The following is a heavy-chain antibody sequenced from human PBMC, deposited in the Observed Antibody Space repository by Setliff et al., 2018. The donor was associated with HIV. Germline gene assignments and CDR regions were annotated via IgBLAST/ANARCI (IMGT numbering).Heavy chain of an antibody. D-gene: IGHD1-26*01. CDR2: ISGSSTTI. CDR1: GFTFSSYG. CDR3: ARDQWVGATADYYYYMDV. Sequence: GGSLRLSCAASGFTFSSYGMTWVRQAPGKGLEWVSYISGSSTTIYYADSVKGRFAISRDNAKNSLFLQMNTLRAEETAVYYCARDQWVGATADYYYYMDVWGKGTTVTVSS. V-gene: IGHV3-48*04. J-gene: IGHJ6*03.